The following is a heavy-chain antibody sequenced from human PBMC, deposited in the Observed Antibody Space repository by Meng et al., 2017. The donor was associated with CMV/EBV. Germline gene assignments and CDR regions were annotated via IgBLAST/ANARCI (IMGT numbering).Heavy chain of an antibody. CDR1: TLTGYY. CDR3: ARDIDIVVVPAAIVGLDP. CDR2: IIPILGIA. D-gene: IGHD2-2*02. J-gene: IGHJ5*02. V-gene: IGHV1-69*04. Sequence: TLTGYYMHWVRQAPGQGLEWMGRIIPILGIANYAQKFQGRVTITADKSTSTAYMELSSLRSEDTAVYYCARDIDIVVVPAAIVGLDPWGQGTLVTVSS.